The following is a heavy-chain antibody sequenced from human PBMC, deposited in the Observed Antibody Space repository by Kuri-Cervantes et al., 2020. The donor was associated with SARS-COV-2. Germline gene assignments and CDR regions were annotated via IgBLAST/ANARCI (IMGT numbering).Heavy chain of an antibody. CDR3: ARDMRTMVRGVTHNWFDP. J-gene: IGHJ5*02. D-gene: IGHD3-10*01. CDR1: GYTFTSYG. V-gene: IGHV1-18*01. CDR2: ISAYNGNT. Sequence: ASVKVSCKASGYTFTSYGISWVRQAPGQGLEWMGWISAYNGNTNYAQKLQGRVTITRDTSASTAYMELSSLRSEDTAVYYCARDMRTMVRGVTHNWFDPWGQGTLVTVSS.